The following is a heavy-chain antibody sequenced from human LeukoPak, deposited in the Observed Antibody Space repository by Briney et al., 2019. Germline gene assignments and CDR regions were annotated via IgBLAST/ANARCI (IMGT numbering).Heavy chain of an antibody. J-gene: IGHJ3*02. CDR3: ANYCSSSSCHARRAFDI. CDR1: GGSISSYY. CDR2: IYYSGST. D-gene: IGHD2-2*01. V-gene: IGHV4-59*08. Sequence: SETLSLTCTVSGGSISSYYWSWIRQPPGKGLEWIGYIYYSGSTNYNPSLKSRVTISVDTSKNQFSLKLSSVTAADTAVYYCANYCSSSSCHARRAFDIWGQGTMVTVSS.